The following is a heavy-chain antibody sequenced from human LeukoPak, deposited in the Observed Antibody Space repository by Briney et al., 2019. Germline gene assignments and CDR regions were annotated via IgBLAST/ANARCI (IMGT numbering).Heavy chain of an antibody. Sequence: SQTLSLTCTVSGGSISSGDYYWSWIRQPPGKGLEWIGYIYYSGSTYYNPSLKSRVTISVDTSKNQFSLKLSSVTAAGTAVYYCARVLYPSKITGTTVDYWGQGTLVTVSS. D-gene: IGHD1-7*01. CDR1: GGSISSGDYY. J-gene: IGHJ4*02. CDR3: ARVLYPSKITGTTVDY. V-gene: IGHV4-30-4*01. CDR2: IYYSGST.